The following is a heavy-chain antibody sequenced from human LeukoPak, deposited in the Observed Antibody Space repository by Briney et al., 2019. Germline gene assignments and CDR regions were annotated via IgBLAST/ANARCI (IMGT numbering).Heavy chain of an antibody. CDR1: GYSIRSGYN. J-gene: IGHJ4*02. V-gene: IGHV4-38-2*02. Sequence: PSETLSLTYTVSGYSIRSGYNWGWIRQFPGKGLEWIGSIYQSGSTYDNPSLKSRVTMSIDTSKNQFSLKLTSVTAADTAVYYCARGYSSSFFVDYWGQGTLVTVSS. D-gene: IGHD6-13*01. CDR3: ARGYSSSFFVDY. CDR2: IYQSGST.